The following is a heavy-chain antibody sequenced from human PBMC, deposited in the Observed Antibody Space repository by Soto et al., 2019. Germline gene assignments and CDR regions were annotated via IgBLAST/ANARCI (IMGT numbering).Heavy chain of an antibody. CDR2: INPYDDTT. J-gene: IGHJ4*02. CDR3: AREGAAAAKMFDY. D-gene: IGHD6-13*01. CDR1: GFTFTSYY. Sequence: QVHLVQSGAEVKKPGASVKVSCKASGFTFTSYYMHWVRQAPGQGLEWMGLINPYDDTTDYAPEFQGRLTVTRDTSTNIVYMELSSLRSEDTAVYYCAREGAAAAKMFDYWDQGTLVTVSS. V-gene: IGHV1-46*01.